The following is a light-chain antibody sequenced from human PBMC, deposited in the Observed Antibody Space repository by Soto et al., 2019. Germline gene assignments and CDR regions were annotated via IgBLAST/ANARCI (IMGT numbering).Light chain of an antibody. Sequence: EIVMTQSPATLSVSPGERATLSCRASQSVSSNLAWYQQKPGQAPRLLIYGASTRATGIPARFSGSGSGTEFTLTISSLQSEDFAVYYCQQYNNRPRTVGQGTKV. J-gene: IGKJ1*01. CDR3: QQYNNRPRT. V-gene: IGKV3-15*01. CDR1: QSVSSN. CDR2: GAS.